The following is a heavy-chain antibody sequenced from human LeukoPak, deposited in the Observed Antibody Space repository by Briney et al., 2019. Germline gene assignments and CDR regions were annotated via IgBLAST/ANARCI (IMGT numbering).Heavy chain of an antibody. CDR2: ITSGGNT. V-gene: IGHV3-53*01. Sequence: GGSLRLSCAASRFTISSNYMNWVRQAPGKGLEWVSVITSGGNTYYADSVKGRFTTSRDNSKNTLYVQMNSLRAEDTAIYYCARGRGYRDYDRPLDYWGQGTLVTVSS. J-gene: IGHJ4*02. CDR1: RFTISSNY. D-gene: IGHD5-12*01. CDR3: ARGRGYRDYDRPLDY.